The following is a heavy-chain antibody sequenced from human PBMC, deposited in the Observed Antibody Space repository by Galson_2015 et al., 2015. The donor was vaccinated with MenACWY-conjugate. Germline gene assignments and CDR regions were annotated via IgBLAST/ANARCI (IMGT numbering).Heavy chain of an antibody. CDR3: AREGTVEYSSSWYSYMDV. J-gene: IGHJ6*03. D-gene: IGHD6-13*01. CDR2: ISAYNGNT. CDR1: GYTFTSYG. V-gene: IGHV1-18*01. Sequence: SVKVSCKASGYTFTSYGISWVRQAPGQGLEWMGWISAYNGNTNYAQKLQGRVTMTTDTSTSTAYMELRSLRSDDTAVYYCAREGTVEYSSSWYSYMDVWGKGTTVTVSS.